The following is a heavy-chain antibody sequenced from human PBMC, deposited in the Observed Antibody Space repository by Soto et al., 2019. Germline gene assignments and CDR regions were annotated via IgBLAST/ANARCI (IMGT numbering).Heavy chain of an antibody. Sequence: SETLSLTCTVSCASISSYYWIWIRQPPGKGLEWIGDIYYSGSTNYNPSLKSRVTISVDTSKNQFSLKLSSLTAADTAVYYCASVFRGMACTGGSCFFPWGQGNVVTVSS. J-gene: IGHJ4*02. CDR1: CASISSYY. CDR2: IYYSGST. V-gene: IGHV4-59*01. CDR3: ASVFRGMACTGGSCFFP. D-gene: IGHD2-15*01.